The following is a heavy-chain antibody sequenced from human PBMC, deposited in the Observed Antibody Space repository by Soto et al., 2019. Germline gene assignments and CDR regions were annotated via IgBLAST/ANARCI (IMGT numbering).Heavy chain of an antibody. Sequence: QVQLVESGGGVVQPGRSLRLSCAASGFTFSSYAMHWVRQAPGKGLEWVADISYDGSNKNYADSVKGRFTISRDNSKNTLYLQMNSLRAEDTAVYYCARGGDFWSGIDYWGQGTLVTVSS. CDR2: ISYDGSNK. J-gene: IGHJ4*02. CDR1: GFTFSSYA. V-gene: IGHV3-30-3*01. CDR3: ARGGDFWSGIDY. D-gene: IGHD3-3*01.